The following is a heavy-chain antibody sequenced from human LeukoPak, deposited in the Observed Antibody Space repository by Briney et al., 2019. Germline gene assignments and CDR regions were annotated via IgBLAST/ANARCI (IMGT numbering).Heavy chain of an antibody. Sequence: GGSLRLSCVASAFIFSTYDMHWVRQAPGKGLEWVAFIRSDASNKYYADSVKGRITISRDNSKNTLYLQMNSLRAEDTAVYYCARDLMGIAYRGAFYYWGQGTLVTVSS. CDR2: IRSDASNK. J-gene: IGHJ4*02. D-gene: IGHD6-13*01. V-gene: IGHV3-30*02. CDR3: ARDLMGIAYRGAFYY. CDR1: AFIFSTYD.